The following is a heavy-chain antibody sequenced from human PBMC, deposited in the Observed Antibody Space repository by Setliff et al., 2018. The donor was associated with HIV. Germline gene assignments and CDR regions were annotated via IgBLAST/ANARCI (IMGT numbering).Heavy chain of an antibody. CDR1: GYIFTTFG. J-gene: IGHJ5*02. Sequence: ASVKVSCKASGYIFTTFGFSWVRQAPGQGLEWMGWINTHNGNTHYAQRFQGRVTMTRYTSTTTAYMELRSLISDDTAVYYCARATGAADLWGEGTKVTVSS. D-gene: IGHD6-13*01. V-gene: IGHV1-18*01. CDR3: ARATGAADL. CDR2: INTHNGNT.